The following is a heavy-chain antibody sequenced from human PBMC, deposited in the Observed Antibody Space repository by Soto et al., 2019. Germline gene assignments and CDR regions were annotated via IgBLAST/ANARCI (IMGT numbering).Heavy chain of an antibody. V-gene: IGHV4-31*03. CDR1: GGSISSGGYY. J-gene: IGHJ6*02. Sequence: QVQLQESGPGLVKPSQTLSLTCTVSGGSISSGGYYWTWIRQHPGKGLEWIGYNYYSGITYYNPSLKSRVTISLDTSKNQFSLKLSSVTAAYTAVYYRARGSSIAGLYYGMDVWGQGTTVTVSS. CDR2: NYYSGIT. D-gene: IGHD6-6*01. CDR3: ARGSSIAGLYYGMDV.